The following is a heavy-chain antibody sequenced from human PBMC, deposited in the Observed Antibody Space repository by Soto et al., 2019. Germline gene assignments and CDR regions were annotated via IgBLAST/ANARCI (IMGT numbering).Heavy chain of an antibody. J-gene: IGHJ4*02. V-gene: IGHV3-30*18. CDR3: AKEATVIYYFDY. CDR2: ISYDGSNK. D-gene: IGHD4-17*01. CDR1: GFTFSSYG. Sequence: QVQLVESGGGVVQPGRSLRLSCAASGFTFSSYGMHWVRQAPGKGLEWVAVISYDGSNKYYADSVKGRFTISRDNFKNTLYLQMNSLRAEDTAVYYCAKEATVIYYFDYWGQGTLVTVSS.